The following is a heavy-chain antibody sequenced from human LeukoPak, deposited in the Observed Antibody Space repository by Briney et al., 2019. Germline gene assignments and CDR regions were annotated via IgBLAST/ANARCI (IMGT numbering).Heavy chain of an antibody. D-gene: IGHD6-13*01. Sequence: TSETLSLTCAVYGGSFSVYYWSWIRQPPGKGLEWIGEINHSGSTNYNPSLKSRVTISVDTSKNQFSLKLSSVTAADTAVYYCTRGVYIAAAQYGYWGQGTLVTVSS. CDR1: GGSFSVYY. V-gene: IGHV4-34*01. J-gene: IGHJ4*02. CDR3: TRGVYIAAAQYGY. CDR2: INHSGST.